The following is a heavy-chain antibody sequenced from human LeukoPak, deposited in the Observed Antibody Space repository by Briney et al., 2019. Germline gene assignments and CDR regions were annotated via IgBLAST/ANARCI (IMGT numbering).Heavy chain of an antibody. CDR3: HRLTTVAMTGF. J-gene: IGHJ4*02. Sequence: GGSLRLSCAASGFTFSDSAIHWVRQASGKGLEWVGRITTKADNSATAYAVSVNGRFTISRDDSKNTAYLQMSSLKIEDTAVYYCHRLTTVAMTGFWGQGTLVTVSS. V-gene: IGHV3-73*01. CDR1: GFTFSDSA. D-gene: IGHD4-17*01. CDR2: ITTKADNSAT.